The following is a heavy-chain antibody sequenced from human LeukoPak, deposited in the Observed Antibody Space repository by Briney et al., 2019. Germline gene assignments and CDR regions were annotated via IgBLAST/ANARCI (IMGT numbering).Heavy chain of an antibody. V-gene: IGHV1-69*05. D-gene: IGHD5/OR15-5a*01. CDR2: IIPMFGTA. J-gene: IGHJ3*02. CDR3: ARITVDIESSLDAFDI. Sequence: SVKVSCKASGGTFSNYAISLVRQAPGQGLEWMGRIIPMFGTANYAQKFQGRVTITTDESTSTAYMELSSLRSEDTAVYYCARITVDIESSLDAFDIWGQGTMVTVSP. CDR1: GGTFSNYA.